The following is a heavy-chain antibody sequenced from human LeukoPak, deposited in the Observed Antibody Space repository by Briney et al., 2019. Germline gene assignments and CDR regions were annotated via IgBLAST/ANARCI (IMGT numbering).Heavy chain of an antibody. CDR3: ARHTRVTPVVRVYGFDV. CDR1: GGSISSSSYY. V-gene: IGHV4-39*01. D-gene: IGHD2-15*01. Sequence: SETLSLTCTVSGGSISSSSYYWGWIRQPPGKGLEWIGSIYYSGSTYYNPSLKSRVTISVDTSKNQFSLKLTSVTAADSSVYYCARHTRVTPVVRVYGFDVWGQGTTVIVSS. CDR2: IYYSGST. J-gene: IGHJ6*02.